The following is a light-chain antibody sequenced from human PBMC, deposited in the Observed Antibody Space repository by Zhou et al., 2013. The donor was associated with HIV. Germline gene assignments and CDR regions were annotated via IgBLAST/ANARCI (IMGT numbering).Light chain of an antibody. Sequence: EIVLTQSPATLSLSPGESATLSCRASQSVSSTYLAWYQQKPGQAPRLLIFGESSRATGIPDRFRGSGSGTDFSLSISRLEPGDVAVYYCQQYGSSSITFGQGTRLEIK. CDR1: QSVSSTY. CDR3: QQYGSSSIT. J-gene: IGKJ5*01. V-gene: IGKV3-20*01. CDR2: GES.